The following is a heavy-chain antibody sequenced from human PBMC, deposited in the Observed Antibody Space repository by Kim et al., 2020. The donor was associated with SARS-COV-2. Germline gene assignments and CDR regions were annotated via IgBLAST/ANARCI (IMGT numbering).Heavy chain of an antibody. J-gene: IGHJ4*02. D-gene: IGHD1-26*01. CDR2: INHSGST. V-gene: IGHV4-34*01. CDR3: ARSSYDRRSDGAHYYFDF. CDR1: GGSFSGYY. Sequence: SETLSLTCAVYGGSFSGYYWSWIRQPPGKGLEWIGEINHSGSTNYNPSLKSRVTISVDTSKNQFSLKLSSVTAADTAVYYCARSSYDRRSDGAHYYFDFWGKGTLVTVSS.